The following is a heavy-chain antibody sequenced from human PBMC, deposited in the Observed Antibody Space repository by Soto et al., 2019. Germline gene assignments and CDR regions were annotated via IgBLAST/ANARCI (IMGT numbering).Heavy chain of an antibody. J-gene: IGHJ3*02. CDR2: ISGSGGST. CDR1: GFTFSSYA. CDR3: AKGDAWEPDAFDI. D-gene: IGHD1-26*01. Sequence: EVQLLESGGGLVQPGGSLRLSCAASGFTFSSYAMSWVRQAPGKGLEWVSAISGSGGSTYYAYSVKGRFTISRDNSKKTMDLQMNSLRAEDTAVYYCAKGDAWEPDAFDIWGQGTMVTVSS. V-gene: IGHV3-23*01.